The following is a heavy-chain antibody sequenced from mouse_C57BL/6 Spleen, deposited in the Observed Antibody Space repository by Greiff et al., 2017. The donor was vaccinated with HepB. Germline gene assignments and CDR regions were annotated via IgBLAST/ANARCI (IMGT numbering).Heavy chain of an antibody. V-gene: IGHV2-2*01. Sequence: QVQLQQSGPGLVQPSQSLSITCTVSGFSLTSYGVHWVRQSPGKGLEWLGVIWSVGSTDYNAAFISRLSISKDNSKSQVFFKMNSLQADDTAIYYCARSEGGSYFDYWGQGTTLTVSS. J-gene: IGHJ2*01. D-gene: IGHD1-1*01. CDR1: GFSLTSYG. CDR3: ARSEGGSYFDY. CDR2: IWSVGST.